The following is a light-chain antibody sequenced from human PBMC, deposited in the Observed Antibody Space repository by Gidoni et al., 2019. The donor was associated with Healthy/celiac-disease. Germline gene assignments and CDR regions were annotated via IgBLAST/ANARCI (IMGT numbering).Light chain of an antibody. CDR2: DAS. V-gene: IGKV1-33*01. CDR1: QDISNY. J-gene: IGKJ4*02. Sequence: RVTITCQASQDISNYLNWYQQKPGKAPKLLIYDASNLETGVPSRFSGSGSGTDFTFTISSLQPADIATYYCQQYDNLPPRTFGEGTKVEIK. CDR3: QQYDNLPPRT.